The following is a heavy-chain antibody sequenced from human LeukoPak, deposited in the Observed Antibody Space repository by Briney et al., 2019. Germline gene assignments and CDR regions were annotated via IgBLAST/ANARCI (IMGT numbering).Heavy chain of an antibody. J-gene: IGHJ6*03. CDR2: IYFIGST. D-gene: IGHD2-15*01. CDR1: GGSISSSSYY. V-gene: IGHV4-61*05. Sequence: SETLSLTCTLSGGSISSSSYYWGWIRQPPGKGLEWIGYIYFIGSTNYHPSLKRRATIPVDKSKKQFSLKLSSVTAADTAVYYCARRVEGYCRGGSCYYDSYYMDVWGKGTTVTVSS. CDR3: ARRVEGYCRGGSCYYDSYYMDV.